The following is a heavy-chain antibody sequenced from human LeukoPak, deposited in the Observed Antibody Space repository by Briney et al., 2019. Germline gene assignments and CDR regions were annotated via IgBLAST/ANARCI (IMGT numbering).Heavy chain of an antibody. CDR2: ISYDGNIK. CDR3: TKEGGTYFFDY. V-gene: IGHV3-30*18. CDR1: GFSFTSYN. D-gene: IGHD1-26*01. Sequence: PGGSLRLSCAASGFSFTSYNFHWVRQAPGKGLQWLGFISYDGNIKYEDSVKGRFTISRDNSKNTLYLQMNSLRAEDTAVYYCTKEGGTYFFDYWGQGTLVTVSS. J-gene: IGHJ4*02.